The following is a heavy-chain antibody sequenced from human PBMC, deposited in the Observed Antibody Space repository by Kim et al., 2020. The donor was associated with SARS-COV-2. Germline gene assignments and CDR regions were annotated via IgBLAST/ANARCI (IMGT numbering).Heavy chain of an antibody. D-gene: IGHD5-18*01. CDR1: GYSFTSYW. CDR3: ARSGPANVDTAMGPPGGYYYGMDV. J-gene: IGHJ6*02. CDR2: IDPSDSYT. V-gene: IGHV5-10-1*01. Sequence: GESLKISCKGSGYSFTSYWISWVRQMPGKGLEWMGRIDPSDSYTNYSPSFQGHVTISADKSISAAYLQWSSLKASDTAMYYCARSGPANVDTAMGPPGGYYYGMDVWGQGTTVTVSS.